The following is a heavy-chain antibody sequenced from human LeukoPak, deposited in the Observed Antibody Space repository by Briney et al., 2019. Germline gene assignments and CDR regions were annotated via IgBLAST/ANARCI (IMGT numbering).Heavy chain of an antibody. CDR1: GFTFSSYA. J-gene: IGHJ4*02. Sequence: GGSLRLSCSPSGFTFSSYAMHWVRQAPGGGLEYVSAISSNGGSTYYADSVKGRFTISRDNSKNTLYLQMSSLRAEDTAVYYCVSLEMATDYDCWGQGTLVTVSS. CDR3: VSLEMATDYDC. D-gene: IGHD5-24*01. CDR2: ISSNGGST. V-gene: IGHV3-64D*06.